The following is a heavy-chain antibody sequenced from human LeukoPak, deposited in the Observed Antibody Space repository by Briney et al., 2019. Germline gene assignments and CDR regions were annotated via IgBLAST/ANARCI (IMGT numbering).Heavy chain of an antibody. V-gene: IGHV1-69*01. D-gene: IGHD3-10*01. J-gene: IGHJ4*02. Sequence: SVKVSCKASGGTFSSYAISWVRQAPGQGLEWMGGIIPIFGTANYAQKFQGRVTITADESTSTAYMELSSLRSEDTAVYYCAGGLGGIWFGELKLWGQGTLVTVSS. CDR3: AGGLGGIWFGELKL. CDR2: IIPIFGTA. CDR1: GGTFSSYA.